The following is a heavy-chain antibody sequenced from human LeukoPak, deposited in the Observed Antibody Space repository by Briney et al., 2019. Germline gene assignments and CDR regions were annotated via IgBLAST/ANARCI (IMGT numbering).Heavy chain of an antibody. V-gene: IGHV4-28*05. CDR1: GGPISSSNW. CDR2: IYYTGNI. J-gene: IGHJ3*01. CDR3: ARTLADYAFDL. Sequence: PSGTLSLTCAVSGGPISSSNWWSWVRQPPGKGLEWIAYIYYTGNIYYNPSLKSRVTMSIDTSKNQFSLKLTSVTAVDTAVYYCARTLADYAFDLWGQGTMVTVSS. D-gene: IGHD6-19*01.